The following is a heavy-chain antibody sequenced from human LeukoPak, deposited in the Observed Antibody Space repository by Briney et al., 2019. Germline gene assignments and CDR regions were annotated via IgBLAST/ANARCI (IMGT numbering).Heavy chain of an antibody. CDR1: GFAFSTYS. CDR3: ARYGGNSGPFDY. Sequence: GGSLRLSCAASGFAFSTYSMNWVRQAPGNGLEWVSSISSSAATIHYADSVKGRFTISRDNAKNSLYLQMNSLRAEDTAVYYCARYGGNSGPFDYWGQGTLVTVSS. J-gene: IGHJ4*02. D-gene: IGHD4-23*01. V-gene: IGHV3-48*01. CDR2: ISSSAATI.